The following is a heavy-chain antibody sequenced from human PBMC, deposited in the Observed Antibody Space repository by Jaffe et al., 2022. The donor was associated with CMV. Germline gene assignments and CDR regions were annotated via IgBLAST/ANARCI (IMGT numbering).Heavy chain of an antibody. CDR1: GFTFSNYW. Sequence: EVQLVESGGGLVQPGGSLRLSCAASGFTFSNYWMTWVRQAPGKGLEWVADIKHDGSETYYVDSVKGRFTISRDDAKNSLYLQMDSLRAEDSAVYYCAKEDLVWGVYRKFDYWGQGTLVTVSS. J-gene: IGHJ4*02. CDR3: AKEDLVWGVYRKFDY. CDR2: IKHDGSET. D-gene: IGHD3-16*02. V-gene: IGHV3-7*01.